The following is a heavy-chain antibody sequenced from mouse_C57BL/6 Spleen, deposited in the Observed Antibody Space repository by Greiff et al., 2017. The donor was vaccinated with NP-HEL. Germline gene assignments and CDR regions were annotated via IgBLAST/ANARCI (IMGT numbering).Heavy chain of an antibody. Sequence: VQLQQSGAELARPGASVKLSCKASGYTFTSYGISWVKQRPGQGLEWIGEIYPRSGNTYYNEKFKGKATLTADKSSSTAYMELRSLTSEDSAVYFCARGTYYYGSSLWYFDVWGTGTTVTVSS. V-gene: IGHV1-81*01. CDR2: IYPRSGNT. J-gene: IGHJ1*03. CDR1: GYTFTSYG. CDR3: ARGTYYYGSSLWYFDV. D-gene: IGHD1-1*01.